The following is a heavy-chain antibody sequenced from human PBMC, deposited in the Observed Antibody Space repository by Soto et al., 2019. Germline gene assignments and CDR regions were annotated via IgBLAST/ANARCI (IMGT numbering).Heavy chain of an antibody. CDR2: IYFSGST. CDR3: AREDIVVVPGAIRSYYYNGMDV. J-gene: IGHJ6*02. V-gene: IGHV4-38-2*02. Sequence: SEALSLTCAVSGYSISSGYYWGWIRQPPGKGLEWIGNIYFSGSTYYNPSLKSRVTISVDTSKNQFSLKLSSVTAADTAVYYCAREDIVVVPGAIRSYYYNGMDVWGQGTTVTVSS. D-gene: IGHD2-2*02. CDR1: GYSISSGYY.